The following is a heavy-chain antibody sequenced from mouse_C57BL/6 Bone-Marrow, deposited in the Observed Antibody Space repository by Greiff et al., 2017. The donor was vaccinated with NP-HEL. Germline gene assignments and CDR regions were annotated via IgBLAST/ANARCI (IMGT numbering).Heavy chain of an antibody. V-gene: IGHV1-82*01. J-gene: IGHJ1*03. CDR1: GYAFSSSW. CDR2: IYPGDGDT. CDR3: ASHLDWYFDV. Sequence: QVQLKESGPELVKPGASVKISCKASGYAFSSSWMNWVKQRPGKGLEWIGRIYPGDGDTNYNGKFKGKATLTADKSSSTAYMQLSSLTSEDSAVYFCASHLDWYFDVWGTGTTVTVSS.